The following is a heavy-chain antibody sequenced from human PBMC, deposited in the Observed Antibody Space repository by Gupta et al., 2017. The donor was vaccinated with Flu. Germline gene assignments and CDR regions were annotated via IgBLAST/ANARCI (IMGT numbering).Heavy chain of an antibody. CDR3: VKDRGYKWDAIDF. CDR2: ISWNSDTI. D-gene: IGHD1-20*01. Sequence: EVQLVESGGGLVQPGRSLRLSCAASGITFDDYAMHWVRQAPGKGLEWVSGISWNSDTIGYADSVKGRFTLSRDTAKNSLYLQMNSLRPEDTALYYCVKDRGYKWDAIDFWGQGTMVTVSS. CDR1: GITFDDYA. V-gene: IGHV3-9*01. J-gene: IGHJ3*01.